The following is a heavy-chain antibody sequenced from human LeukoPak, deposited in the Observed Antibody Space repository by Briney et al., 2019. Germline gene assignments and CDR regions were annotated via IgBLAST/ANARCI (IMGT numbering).Heavy chain of an antibody. Sequence: PGGSLRLSCAASGFTFSSYSMNWVRQALGKGLEWVSSISSSSSYIYYADSVKGRFTISRDNAKNSLYLQMNSLRAEDTAVYYCARDKRYGSGSLDYWGQGTLVTVSS. CDR3: ARDKRYGSGSLDY. J-gene: IGHJ4*02. D-gene: IGHD3-10*01. CDR1: GFTFSSYS. CDR2: ISSSSSYI. V-gene: IGHV3-21*01.